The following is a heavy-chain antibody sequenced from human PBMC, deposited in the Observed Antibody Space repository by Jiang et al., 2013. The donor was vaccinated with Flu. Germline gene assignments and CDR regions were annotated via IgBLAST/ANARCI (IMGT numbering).Heavy chain of an antibody. Sequence: MGIIYPGDSDTRYSPSFQGQVTISADKSISTAYLQWSSLKASDTAMYYCARLGYCSGGSCYPTPLAYYYGMDVWGQGTTVTVSS. CDR2: IYPGDSDT. V-gene: IGHV5-51*01. CDR3: ARLGYCSGGSCYPTPLAYYYGMDV. J-gene: IGHJ6*02. D-gene: IGHD2-15*01.